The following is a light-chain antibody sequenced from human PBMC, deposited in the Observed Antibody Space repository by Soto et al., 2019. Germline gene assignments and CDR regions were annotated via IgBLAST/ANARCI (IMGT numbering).Light chain of an antibody. J-gene: IGKJ2*01. CDR1: QSVTSSY. CDR2: GAS. CDR3: QRYHSSSNT. V-gene: IGKV3-20*01. Sequence: EIVLTQSPGTLSLSPGERATLSCRASQSVTSSYLAWYQQKPGHAPRLLIYGASRRATDIPDRFSGSGSGTDFTLTISRLEPEDFAVYYCQRYHSSSNTFGQGTKLEIK.